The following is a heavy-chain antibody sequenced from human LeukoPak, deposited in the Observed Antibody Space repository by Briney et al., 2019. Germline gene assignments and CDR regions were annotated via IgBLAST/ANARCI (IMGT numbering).Heavy chain of an antibody. V-gene: IGHV3-7*01. CDR1: GFTFSNYW. CDR2: IQQDGGER. Sequence: GGSLRLSCVASGFTFSNYWMSWVRQAPGKGPEWVANIQQDGGERYYMDSVKGRFTISRDNAKNSGYLEMNSLRAEDTAVYYCARDTVVGATYFDYWGPGILVTVSS. J-gene: IGHJ4*02. D-gene: IGHD1-26*01. CDR3: ARDTVVGATYFDY.